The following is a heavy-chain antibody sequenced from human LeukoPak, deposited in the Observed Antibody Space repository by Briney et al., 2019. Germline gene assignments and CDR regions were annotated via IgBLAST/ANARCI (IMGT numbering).Heavy chain of an antibody. J-gene: IGHJ4*02. Sequence: KSSETLSLTFTVSGGSISSGSYFWSWIRQPAGKGLESIGRIYTSGSTNYNPSLKSRVTISVDTSKNQFSLKLSSVTAADTAVYYCARDGVGATTSFDYWGQGTLVTVSS. D-gene: IGHD1-26*01. V-gene: IGHV4-61*02. CDR1: GGSISSGSYF. CDR3: ARDGVGATTSFDY. CDR2: IYTSGST.